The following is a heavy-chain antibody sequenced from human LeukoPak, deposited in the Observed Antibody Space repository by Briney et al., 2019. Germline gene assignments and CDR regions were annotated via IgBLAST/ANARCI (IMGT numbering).Heavy chain of an antibody. V-gene: IGHV4-39*07. CDR3: TRVSMITFGGVIPPNFDY. D-gene: IGHD3-16*02. CDR1: GGSLNSSSYH. Sequence: SETLSLTCTVSGGSLNSSSYHWGWIRQPPGKGLVCIGSIYYSGSPYYNPSLESRVNIFVDQSKKQFSLKLSSVTAADTAVYYRTRVSMITFGGVIPPNFDYWGQGTLVTVSS. CDR2: IYYSGSP. J-gene: IGHJ4*02.